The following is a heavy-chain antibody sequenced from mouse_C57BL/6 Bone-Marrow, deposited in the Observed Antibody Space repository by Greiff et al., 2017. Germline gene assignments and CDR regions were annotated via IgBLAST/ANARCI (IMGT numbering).Heavy chain of an antibody. D-gene: IGHD1-1*01. V-gene: IGHV1-69*01. J-gene: IGHJ1*03. Sequence: VQLQQPGAELVMPGASVKLSCKASGYTFTSYWMHWVKQRPGQGLEWIGEIDPSDSYTNYNQKFKGKSTLTVDKSSSTAYMQLSSLTSEDSAVYDCARGGNYYGSSYWYFDVWGTGTTVTVSS. CDR1: GYTFTSYW. CDR2: IDPSDSYT. CDR3: ARGGNYYGSSYWYFDV.